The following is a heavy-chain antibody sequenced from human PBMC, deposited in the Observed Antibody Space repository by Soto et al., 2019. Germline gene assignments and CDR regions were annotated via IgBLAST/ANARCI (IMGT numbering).Heavy chain of an antibody. CDR1: GFTFSSYS. CDR3: ARPPTTVTTNYLDY. V-gene: IGHV3-21*01. CDR2: ISSSSSYI. D-gene: IGHD4-17*01. Sequence: GGSLRLSCAASGFTFSSYSMNWVRQAPGKGLEWVSSISSSSSYIYYADSVKGRFTISRDNAKNSLYLQMNSLRAEDTAVYYCARPPTTVTTNYLDYWGQGTLVTVSS. J-gene: IGHJ4*02.